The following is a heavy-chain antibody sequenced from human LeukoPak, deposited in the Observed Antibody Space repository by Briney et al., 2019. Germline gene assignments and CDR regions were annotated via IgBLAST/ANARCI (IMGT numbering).Heavy chain of an antibody. D-gene: IGHD3-16*02. CDR3: AKNDYVWGSYRYDYYYMDV. CDR1: GFAFSSYA. Sequence: PGGSLRLSCAAPGFAFSSYAMHWVRQGPGKGLEWVAFIRYDGSNKYYADSVKGRFTISRDNSKNTLYLQMNSLRAEDTAVYYCAKNDYVWGSYRYDYYYMDVWGKGTTVTVSS. J-gene: IGHJ6*03. CDR2: IRYDGSNK. V-gene: IGHV3-30*02.